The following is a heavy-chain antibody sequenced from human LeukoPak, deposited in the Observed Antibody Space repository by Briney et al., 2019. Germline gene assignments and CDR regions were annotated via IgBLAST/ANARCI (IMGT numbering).Heavy chain of an antibody. V-gene: IGHV3-21*01. CDR2: ISSSSSYI. J-gene: IGHJ4*02. CDR1: RFTFSSYT. CDR3: ARAYTKARWLRFRYYFDY. D-gene: IGHD5-12*01. Sequence: GGSLRLSCAASRFTFSSYTMTWVRQAPGKGLEMVSSISSSSSYIYYADSVKGRFTISRDNAKNSLYLQMNSLRAEDTAVYYCARAYTKARWLRFRYYFDYWGQGTLVTVSS.